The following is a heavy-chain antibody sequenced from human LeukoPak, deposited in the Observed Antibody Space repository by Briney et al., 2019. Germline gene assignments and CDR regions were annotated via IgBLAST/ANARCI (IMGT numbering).Heavy chain of an antibody. D-gene: IGHD4-17*01. CDR1: GGSISSYY. CDR3: ARGLVYVGVLTTVWDL. J-gene: IGHJ5*02. CDR2: IYYSGST. Sequence: SETLSLTCTVSGGSISSYYWSWIRQPPGKGLEWIGYIYYSGSTNYNPSLKSRVTISVDTSKNQFSLKLSSVTAADTAVYYCARGLVYVGVLTTVWDLWGQGTLVTVSS. V-gene: IGHV4-59*01.